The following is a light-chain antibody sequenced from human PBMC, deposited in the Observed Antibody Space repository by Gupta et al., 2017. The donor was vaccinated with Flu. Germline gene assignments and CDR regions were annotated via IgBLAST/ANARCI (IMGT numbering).Light chain of an antibody. CDR3: QAWDTSTRV. CDR2: QDN. V-gene: IGLV3-1*01. CDR1: NLRDKY. J-gene: IGLJ1*01. Sequence: SFDLTQPPSVSVSPGQTASVTCSGDNLRDKYISWYRQKPGQPPVLVMYQDNQRPSGIPERFSGSSSGNTATLTISATQAMDEADYDCQAWDTSTRVFGSGTKVTVL.